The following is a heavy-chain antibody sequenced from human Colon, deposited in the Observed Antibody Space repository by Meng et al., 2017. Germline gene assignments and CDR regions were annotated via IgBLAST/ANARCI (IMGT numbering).Heavy chain of an antibody. CDR3: ARHGGWHFDY. J-gene: IGHJ4*02. Sequence: QGELQESGPGLGEPSGTLSPTCAVSGGSISSSNYWSWVRQPPGKGLEWIGQIYLSGSPSYNPSLESRVTISVDKSKNQLSLRLTSVTAADTAIYYCARHGGWHFDYWGQGTLVTVSS. CDR2: IYLSGSP. D-gene: IGHD6-19*01. V-gene: IGHV4-4*02. CDR1: GGSISSSNY.